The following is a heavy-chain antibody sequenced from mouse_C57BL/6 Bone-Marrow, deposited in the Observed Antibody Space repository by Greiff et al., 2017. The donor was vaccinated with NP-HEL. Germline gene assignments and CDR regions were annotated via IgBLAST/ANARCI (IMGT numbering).Heavy chain of an antibody. V-gene: IGHV1-81*01. CDR2: IYPRSGNT. D-gene: IGHD1-1*01. CDR1: GYTFTSYG. Sequence: QVQLQQSGAELARPGASVKLSCKASGYTFTSYGISWVKQRTGQGLEWIGEIYPRSGNTYYNEKFKGKATLTADKSSSTAYMELRSLTSEDSAVYFCEDYYYYGRYFDVWGTGTTVTVSS. J-gene: IGHJ1*03. CDR3: EDYYYYGRYFDV.